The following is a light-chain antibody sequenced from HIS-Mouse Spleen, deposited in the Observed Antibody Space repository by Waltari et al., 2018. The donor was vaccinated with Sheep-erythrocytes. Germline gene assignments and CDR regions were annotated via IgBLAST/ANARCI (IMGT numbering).Light chain of an antibody. J-gene: IGKJ5*01. Sequence: DIQMTQSPFSVSASVGDRVTITCRASQGIRSWLAWYQQKPGKALKLLIYAASSLQSGVPSRFRGCGSGTHFTLTISRLQPEDFATYYCQQANSFPITFGQGTRLEIK. CDR2: AAS. CDR1: QGIRSW. CDR3: QQANSFPIT. V-gene: IGKV1-12*01.